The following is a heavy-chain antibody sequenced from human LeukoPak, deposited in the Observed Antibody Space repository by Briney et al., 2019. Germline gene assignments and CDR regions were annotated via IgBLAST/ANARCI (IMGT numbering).Heavy chain of an antibody. CDR2: VTGPGDTT. CDR1: GFTFSNFA. J-gene: IGHJ4*02. Sequence: GGSLRLSCATSGFTFSNFAMHWVRQAPGKGLEWVAAVTGPGDTTYYADSVKGRLIISRDSFKDILYLQMNRLGAEDTALYYCAKGAAIDHWGQGTLVTVSS. V-gene: IGHV3-23*01. CDR3: AKGAAIDH. D-gene: IGHD2-21*01.